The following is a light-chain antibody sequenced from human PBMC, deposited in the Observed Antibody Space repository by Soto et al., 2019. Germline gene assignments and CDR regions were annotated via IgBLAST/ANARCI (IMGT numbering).Light chain of an antibody. V-gene: IGKV3-11*01. CDR1: QSVSSY. CDR3: QHHQKWPCT. Sequence: EIVLTQSPATLSLSPGERATLSCRASQSVSSYLAWYQQKRGQAPRLLIYDKSTRATGIPARFSGSGSGKDFTLTISRLEPEDFAVYYCQHHQKWPCTFGQGTKLEIK. J-gene: IGKJ2*02. CDR2: DKS.